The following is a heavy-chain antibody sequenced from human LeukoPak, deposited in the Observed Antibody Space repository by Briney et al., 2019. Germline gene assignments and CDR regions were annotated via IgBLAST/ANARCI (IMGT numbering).Heavy chain of an antibody. D-gene: IGHD6-13*01. CDR2: ISYDGSNK. J-gene: IGHJ1*01. CDR3: AREKAMYSSSWYLYFQH. V-gene: IGHV3-30*03. Sequence: PGGSLRLSCAASGFTFSTYGMHWVRQAPGKGLEWVAVISYDGSNKYYTDSVKGRFTISRDNSKNTLYLQMNSLRAEDTAVYYCAREKAMYSSSWYLYFQHWGQGTLVTVSS. CDR1: GFTFSTYG.